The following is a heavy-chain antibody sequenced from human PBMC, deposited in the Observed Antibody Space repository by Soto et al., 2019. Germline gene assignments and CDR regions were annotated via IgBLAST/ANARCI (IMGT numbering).Heavy chain of an antibody. V-gene: IGHV3-30*18. J-gene: IGHJ6*02. CDR1: GFTFSSYG. CDR3: AKILQLGDYAYYYYGMDV. CDR2: ISYDGSNK. D-gene: IGHD4-17*01. Sequence: QVQLVESGGGVVQPGRSLRLSCAASGFTFSSYGMHWVRQAPGKGLEWVAVISYDGSNKYYADSVKGRFTISRDNSXXTXQLQMNSLRAEDTAVYYCAKILQLGDYAYYYYGMDVWGQGTTVTVSS.